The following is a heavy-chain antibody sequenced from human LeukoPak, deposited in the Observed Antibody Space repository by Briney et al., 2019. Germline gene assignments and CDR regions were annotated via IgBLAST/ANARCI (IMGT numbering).Heavy chain of an antibody. D-gene: IGHD6-19*01. CDR3: VRMGGGNSGWLFQH. V-gene: IGHV3-49*04. CDR1: GFNFGVYA. Sequence: GGSLRLSCTVSGFNFGVYAMSWVRQAPGKGLEWVGFIKAKTGGGATKYAASVEDRFIISRDDSKSIAYLQMSSLKTEDTAVYYCVRMGGGNSGWLFQHWGQGTLVSVSS. J-gene: IGHJ1*01. CDR2: IKAKTGGGAT.